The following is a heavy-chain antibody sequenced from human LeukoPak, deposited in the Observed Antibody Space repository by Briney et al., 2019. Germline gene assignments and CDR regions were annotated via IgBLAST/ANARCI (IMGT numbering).Heavy chain of an antibody. CDR1: GDSIIGSY. V-gene: IGHV4-59*01. CDR3: ARRRYYDSTGYNTTYYFDY. J-gene: IGHJ4*02. Sequence: PSETLSLTCTVSGDSIIGSYWSWIRQAPGKGLEWIGYIYYSVDTDYNPSLKNRVTISLDMSKKYFSLRLTSVTAADTAVYYCARRRYYDSTGYNTTYYFDYWGQGILVTVSS. CDR2: IYYSVDT. D-gene: IGHD3-22*01.